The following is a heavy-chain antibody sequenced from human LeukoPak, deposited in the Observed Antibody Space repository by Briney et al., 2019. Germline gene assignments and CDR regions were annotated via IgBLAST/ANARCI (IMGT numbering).Heavy chain of an antibody. V-gene: IGHV1-18*01. D-gene: IGHD1-14*01. CDR2: ISAYNGNT. CDR3: ARAAVLSGPDYYYYMDV. J-gene: IGHJ6*03. CDR1: GYTFTSYG. Sequence: ASVKVSCKACGYTFTSYGISWVRQAPGQGLEWMGWISAYNGNTNYAQKLQGRVTMTTDTSTSTAYMELRSLRSDDTAVYYCARAAVLSGPDYYYYMDVWGKGTTVTVSS.